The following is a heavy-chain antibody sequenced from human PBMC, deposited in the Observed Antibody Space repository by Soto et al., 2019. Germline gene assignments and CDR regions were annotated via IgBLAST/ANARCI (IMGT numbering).Heavy chain of an antibody. V-gene: IGHV1-24*01. CDR3: ATDLPVRFLEWLYRGGLDY. CDR1: GYTFTSYA. J-gene: IGHJ4*02. CDR2: FDPEDGET. Sequence: ASVKVSCKASGYTFTSYAMHWVRQAPGKGLEWMGGFDPEDGETIYAQKFQGRVTMTEDTSTDTAYMELSSLRSEDTAVYYCATDLPVRFLEWLYRGGLDYWGQGTLVTVSS. D-gene: IGHD3-3*01.